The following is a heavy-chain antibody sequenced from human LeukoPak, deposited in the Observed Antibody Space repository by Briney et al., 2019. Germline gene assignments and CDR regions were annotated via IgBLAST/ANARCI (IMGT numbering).Heavy chain of an antibody. Sequence: GVSLKISCQGSGYSFTSLWIGWVRPMPGKGLDWIGIIYPSDSDTRYSPSFQGQVTISADKSISTAYLQWSSLKASDTAMYYCARSSSGYYFYWGQGTLVTVSS. CDR3: ARSSSGYYFY. V-gene: IGHV5-51*01. J-gene: IGHJ4*02. D-gene: IGHD3-22*01. CDR1: GYSFTSLW. CDR2: IYPSDSDT.